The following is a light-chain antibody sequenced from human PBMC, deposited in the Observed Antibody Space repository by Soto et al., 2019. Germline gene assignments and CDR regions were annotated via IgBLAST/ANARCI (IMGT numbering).Light chain of an antibody. CDR3: QHYVTWPLT. CDR2: GAS. V-gene: IGKV3-15*01. Sequence: EIVLTHSPGPLSLSPGERATLSCRASQSVSSSYLAWYQQKPGQAPSLLIYGASTRVTGVPARFSGRRAGAEFTLTISSLQSEDSAVYYYQHYVTWPLTFGGGTKVDIK. J-gene: IGKJ4*01. CDR1: QSVSSSY.